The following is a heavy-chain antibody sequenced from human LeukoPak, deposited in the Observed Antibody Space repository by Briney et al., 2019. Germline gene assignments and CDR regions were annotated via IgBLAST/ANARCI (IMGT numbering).Heavy chain of an antibody. CDR3: AKTIGSGGSCYSD. V-gene: IGHV3-7*03. CDR2: INSDGSEG. D-gene: IGHD2-15*01. Sequence: PGGSLRLSCAVSGFTFSGFWMSWSRQAPGKGLEWVASINSDGSEGYYADVVKGRFTISRDNAKNSLYLQMNSLRAEDTALYYCAKTIGSGGSCYSDWGQGTLVTVSS. CDR1: GFTFSGFW. J-gene: IGHJ4*02.